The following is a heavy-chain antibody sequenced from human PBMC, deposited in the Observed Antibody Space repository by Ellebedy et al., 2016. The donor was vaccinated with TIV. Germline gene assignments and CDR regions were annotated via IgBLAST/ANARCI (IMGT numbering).Heavy chain of an antibody. CDR1: GGSISSSSYY. J-gene: IGHJ4*02. CDR2: IYYSGST. Sequence: SETLSLTXTVSGGSISSSSYYWGWIRQPPGKGLEWIGSIYYSGSTYYNPSLKSRVTISVDTSKNQFSLKLSSVTAADTAVYYCARDDDYGRNNFDYWGQGTLVTVSS. D-gene: IGHD4-17*01. CDR3: ARDDDYGRNNFDY. V-gene: IGHV4-39*07.